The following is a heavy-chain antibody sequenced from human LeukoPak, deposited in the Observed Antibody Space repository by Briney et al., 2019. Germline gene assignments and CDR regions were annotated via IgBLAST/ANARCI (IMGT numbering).Heavy chain of an antibody. Sequence: GRSLRLSCAGSGFIFNNYAMSWVRQAPGKGLEWVSSISSGGAGTYYADSVRGRFTISRDNSKNTLYLQMNSLRAEDTALYYCAPGGIPPNYYYGMDVWGQGTTVTVSS. D-gene: IGHD1-14*01. CDR1: GFIFNNYA. V-gene: IGHV3-23*01. CDR3: APGGIPPNYYYGMDV. J-gene: IGHJ6*02. CDR2: ISSGGAGT.